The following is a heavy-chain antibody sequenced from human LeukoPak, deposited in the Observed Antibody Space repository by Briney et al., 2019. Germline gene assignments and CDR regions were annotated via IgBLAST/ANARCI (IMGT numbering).Heavy chain of an antibody. CDR3: ARDRLGDYDNSGYYDK. CDR2: ICDGGGTI. Sequence: PGGSLRLSSAPSGFTFSDYYMSRLRQAPGEGLELVPYICDGGGTIYYADSVKGRFTISRDNAKNSVYLQKNNLRAEDTAVYYCARDRLGDYDNSGYYDKWGQGTLVTVSS. CDR1: GFTFSDYY. D-gene: IGHD3-22*01. J-gene: IGHJ4*02. V-gene: IGHV3-11*01.